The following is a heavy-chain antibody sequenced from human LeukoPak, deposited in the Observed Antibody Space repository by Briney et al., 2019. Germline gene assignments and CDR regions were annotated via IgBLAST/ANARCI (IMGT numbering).Heavy chain of an antibody. J-gene: IGHJ6*03. CDR2: IYPGDSDT. Sequence: GESLKISCKGSGYHFPSYWIAWVRQMPGKGLEWMGIIYPGDSDTRYSPSFKGQVTISADKPIDTAFLQWSSLKASDTAMYYCVRQGWISTAYHFIDVWGKGTTVTVSS. CDR3: VRQGWISTAYHFIDV. D-gene: IGHD2-2*01. V-gene: IGHV5-51*01. CDR1: GYHFPSYW.